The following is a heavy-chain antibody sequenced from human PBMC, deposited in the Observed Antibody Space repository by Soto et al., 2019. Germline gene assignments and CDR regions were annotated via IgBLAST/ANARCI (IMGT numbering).Heavy chain of an antibody. D-gene: IGHD3-3*01. CDR3: AKGLRFFDF. J-gene: IGHJ4*02. V-gene: IGHV3-23*01. Sequence: AGGSLRLSCAASGFTFSSYAMSWVRQAPGKGLEWVSAISGSGGSTYYADSVKGRFTISRDNSKNTLYLQMNRLGAEPTVVYYCAKGLRFFDFWGQGTLVIVSS. CDR1: GFTFSSYA. CDR2: ISGSGGST.